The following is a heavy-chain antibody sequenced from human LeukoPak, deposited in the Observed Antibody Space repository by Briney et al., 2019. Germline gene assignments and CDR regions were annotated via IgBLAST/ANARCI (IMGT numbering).Heavy chain of an antibody. V-gene: IGHV3-30-3*01. CDR2: ISYDGSNK. J-gene: IGHJ4*02. CDR3: ARGQYQLL. CDR1: GFTFSRYA. Sequence: PGGSLRLSCAASGFTFSRYAMHWVRQAPGKGLEWVAVISYDGSNKFYADSVKGRFTISRDNSKNTLYLQMDSLKAEDTAVYYCARGQYQLLWGKGALIIVSS. D-gene: IGHD2-2*01.